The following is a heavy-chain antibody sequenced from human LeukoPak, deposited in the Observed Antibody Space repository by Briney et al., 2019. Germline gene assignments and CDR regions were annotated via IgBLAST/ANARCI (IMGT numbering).Heavy chain of an antibody. V-gene: IGHV3-7*03. CDR1: GVTFTNYW. Sequence: GGSLRLSCAASGVTFTNYWVTWVRQAPGQGLQWVANMKEYGGEAFYVDSVEGRFTFSRDNARNSLYLQMNSLRAEDSAVYYCAKGRPLGYCSSTSCSEWFDSWGQGTLVTVSS. CDR2: MKEYGGEA. J-gene: IGHJ5*01. CDR3: AKGRPLGYCSSTSCSEWFDS. D-gene: IGHD2-2*01.